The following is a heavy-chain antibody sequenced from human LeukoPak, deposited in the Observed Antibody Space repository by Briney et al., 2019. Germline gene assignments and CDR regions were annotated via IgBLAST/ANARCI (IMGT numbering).Heavy chain of an antibody. J-gene: IGHJ4*02. Sequence: SVKVSCKASGGTFSSYAISWVRQAPGQGLEWMGGIIPILGIANYAQKFQGRVTITADKSTSTAYMELSSLRSEDTAVYYCAVPRLWGRGPFDYWGQGTLVTVSS. CDR1: GGTFSSYA. V-gene: IGHV1-69*10. CDR3: AVPRLWGRGPFDY. CDR2: IIPILGIA. D-gene: IGHD3-16*01.